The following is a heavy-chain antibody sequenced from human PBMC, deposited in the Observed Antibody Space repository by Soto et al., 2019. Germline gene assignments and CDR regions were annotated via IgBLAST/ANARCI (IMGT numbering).Heavy chain of an antibody. Sequence: ASVKDSCKASEYTFTSYTMHWVRQAPGQRLEWMGWINGGNGNTKYSQKFQGRVTIARDTSASTAYMELSSLRSDDTAVYYCARELQGLYYFDYWGQGTLVTVSS. CDR3: ARELQGLYYFDY. D-gene: IGHD4-4*01. J-gene: IGHJ4*02. V-gene: IGHV1-3*01. CDR1: EYTFTSYT. CDR2: INGGNGNT.